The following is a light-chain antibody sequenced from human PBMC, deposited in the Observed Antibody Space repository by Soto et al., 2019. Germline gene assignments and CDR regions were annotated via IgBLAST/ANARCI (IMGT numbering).Light chain of an antibody. V-gene: IGKV3-20*01. Sequence: EIALTQSPRTLYADTIEVPALSFRTSQSTFNNYLAWYQQKPGQAPRLLIYGASSRATGIPDRFSGSGSGTDFTLTISRLEPEDFAVYYCHQYGQSRRFCHGTKVDIK. CDR3: HQYGQSRR. CDR2: GAS. J-gene: IGKJ1*01. CDR1: QSTFNNY.